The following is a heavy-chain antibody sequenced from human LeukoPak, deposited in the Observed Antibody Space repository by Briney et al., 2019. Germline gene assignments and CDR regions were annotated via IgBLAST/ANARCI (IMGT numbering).Heavy chain of an antibody. J-gene: IGHJ4*02. V-gene: IGHV3-23*01. CDR1: GFTFSSYA. CDR2: ITGRGGST. Sequence: GGSLRLSCAASGFTFSSYAMSWVPQAPGEGVEWVSAITGRGGSTYYVDSVNGRFTISRDNSKNTLYLQMTSLRAEDTAVYYCAKDRYCSGGSCYRRYFDYWGQGTLVTVSS. CDR3: AKDRYCSGGSCYRRYFDY. D-gene: IGHD2-15*01.